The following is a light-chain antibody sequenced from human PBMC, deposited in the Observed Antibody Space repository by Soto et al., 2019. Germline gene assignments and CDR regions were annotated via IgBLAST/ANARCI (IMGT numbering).Light chain of an antibody. Sequence: QSVLTQPPSASGSPGQSVTISCTGTSSDVGAYNYVSWYQQHPGKAPKLMVYEVYKRPSGVPDRFSGSKSGNTASLTVSGLQAEDEAYYYCSSYAGSSDVLFGGGTKVTVL. CDR3: SSYAGSSDVL. CDR2: EVY. J-gene: IGLJ2*01. V-gene: IGLV2-8*01. CDR1: SSDVGAYNY.